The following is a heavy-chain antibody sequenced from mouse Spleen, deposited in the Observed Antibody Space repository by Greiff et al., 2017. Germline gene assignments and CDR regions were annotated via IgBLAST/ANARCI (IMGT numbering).Heavy chain of an antibody. V-gene: IGHV1-69*01. J-gene: IGHJ3*01. Sequence: VQLQQPGAELVMPGASVKLSCKASGYTFTSYWMHWVKQRPGQGLEWIGEIDPSDSYTNYNQKFKGKATLTVDKSSSTAYMQLSSLTSEDSAVYYCARGGVHYRYPFAYWGQGTLVTVSA. CDR3: ARGGVHYRYPFAY. D-gene: IGHD2-14*01. CDR2: IDPSDSYT. CDR1: GYTFTSYW.